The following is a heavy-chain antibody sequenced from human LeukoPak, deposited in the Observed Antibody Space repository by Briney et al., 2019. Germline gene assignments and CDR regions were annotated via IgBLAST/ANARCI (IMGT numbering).Heavy chain of an antibody. V-gene: IGHV4-34*01. D-gene: IGHD2-2*01. Sequence: SETLSLTCAVYGGSFSGYYWSWIRQPPGKGLEWIGEINHSGSTNYNPSLKSRVTISVDTSKNRFSLKLSSVTDADTAVYYCAREEGNGYCSSTSCYIWGQGTMVTVSS. CDR3: AREEGNGYCSSTSCYI. J-gene: IGHJ3*02. CDR2: INHSGST. CDR1: GGSFSGYY.